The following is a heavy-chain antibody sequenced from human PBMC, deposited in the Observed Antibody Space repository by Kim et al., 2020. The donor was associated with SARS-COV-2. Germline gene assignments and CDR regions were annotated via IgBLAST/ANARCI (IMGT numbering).Heavy chain of an antibody. D-gene: IGHD6-6*01. Sequence: SETLSLTCTVSGGSISSSSYYWGWILHPPGKGLQWIGSIYYSGSTYYILSLKSRVTVSVDTSKIQFSPKLSSVTAADTAVSYCVRLGLDYCRSSVGLYF. V-gene: IGHV4-39*01. CDR1: GGSISSSSYY. CDR3: VRLGLDYCRSSVGLYF. J-gene: IGHJ4*01. CDR2: IYYSGST.